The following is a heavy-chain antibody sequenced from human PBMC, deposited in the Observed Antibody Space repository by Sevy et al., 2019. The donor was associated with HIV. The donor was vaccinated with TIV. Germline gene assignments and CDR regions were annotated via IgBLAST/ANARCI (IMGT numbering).Heavy chain of an antibody. CDR1: GNNFNSYW. D-gene: IGHD5-12*01. J-gene: IGHJ4*02. V-gene: IGHV5-51*01. CDR2: IYPSDSDT. Sequence: GESLKISCKGFGNNFNSYWIGWVRQMPGKGLELMGFIYPSDSDTRHSPPFQGQVTISADMSIGTAYLQWSSLKASDTAIYYCARSGYACYAFDYWGQGTLVTVSS. CDR3: ARSGYACYAFDY.